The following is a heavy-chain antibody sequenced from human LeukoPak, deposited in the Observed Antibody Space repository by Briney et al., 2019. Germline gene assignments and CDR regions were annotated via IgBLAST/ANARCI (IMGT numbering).Heavy chain of an antibody. Sequence: PSETLSLTCTVSGGSISSYYWSWIRQPPGKGLEWIGYIYYSGSTNYNPSLKSRATISVDTSKNQFSLKLSSVTAADTAVYYCAREVAIGYSYGYHYFDYWGQGTLVTVSS. V-gene: IGHV4-59*01. CDR1: GGSISSYY. CDR3: AREVAIGYSYGYHYFDY. J-gene: IGHJ4*02. CDR2: IYYSGST. D-gene: IGHD5-18*01.